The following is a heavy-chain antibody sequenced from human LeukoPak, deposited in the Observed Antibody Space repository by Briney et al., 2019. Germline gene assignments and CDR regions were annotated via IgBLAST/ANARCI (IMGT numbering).Heavy chain of an antibody. CDR1: GYIFTSYW. Sequence: GESLKISCKGSGYIFTSYWIGWVRQMPGKGLEWMGIIYPGDSDTRYSPSFQGQVTISADKSISTAYLQWNSLKASDTAMYYCARQPNCYDTRGYLSHAFDIWGQGTMVTVSS. J-gene: IGHJ3*02. CDR3: ARQPNCYDTRGYLSHAFDI. CDR2: IYPGDSDT. V-gene: IGHV5-51*01. D-gene: IGHD3-22*01.